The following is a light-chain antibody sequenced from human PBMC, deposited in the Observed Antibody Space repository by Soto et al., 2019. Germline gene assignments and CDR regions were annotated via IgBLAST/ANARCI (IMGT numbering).Light chain of an antibody. Sequence: LTQSPGTLSLSPGERATLSYRASQSVSSSYLAWYQQKPGQAPRLLIYGASSRATGIPDRFSGSGSGTDFTLTISRLEPEDFAVYYCQQYGSSPLTFGQGTKVEIK. CDR1: QSVSSSY. CDR2: GAS. J-gene: IGKJ1*01. V-gene: IGKV3-20*01. CDR3: QQYGSSPLT.